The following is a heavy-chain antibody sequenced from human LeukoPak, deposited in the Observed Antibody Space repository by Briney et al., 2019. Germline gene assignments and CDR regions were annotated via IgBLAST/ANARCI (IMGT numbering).Heavy chain of an antibody. Sequence: SETLSLTCTVSGGSISSGGYYWSWIRQPAGKRPEWIGRIYSTGSTDYNPSLSSRVTIAVDTSENQFSLKLTSVTAADTAVYYCARSPLISSGWLGLDSWGQGILVTVSS. CDR1: GGSISSGGYY. CDR3: ARSPLISSGWLGLDS. J-gene: IGHJ4*02. V-gene: IGHV4-61*10. CDR2: IYSTGST. D-gene: IGHD6-19*01.